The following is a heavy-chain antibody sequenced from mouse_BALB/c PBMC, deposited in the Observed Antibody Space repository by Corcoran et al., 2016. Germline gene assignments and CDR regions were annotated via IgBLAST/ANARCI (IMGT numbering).Heavy chain of an antibody. D-gene: IGHD2-4*01. CDR1: VYTFSSYW. CDR2: ILPGSGST. CDR3: ARRSTMNAMDY. Sequence: QVQLQQSGAELMKPGASVKISCKATVYTFSSYWIEWVKQRPGHGLEWIGEILPGSGSTNYNEKFKGKATFTADTSSNTAYMQLSSLTSEDSAVYYCARRSTMNAMDYWGQGTSVTVSS. V-gene: IGHV1-9*01. J-gene: IGHJ4*01.